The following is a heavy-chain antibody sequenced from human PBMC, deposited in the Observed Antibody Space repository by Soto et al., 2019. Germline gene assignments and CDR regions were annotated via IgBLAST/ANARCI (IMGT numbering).Heavy chain of an antibody. CDR1: GGSFSGYY. Sequence: QVQLQQWGAGLLKPSETLSLTCAVYGGSFSGYYWSWIRQPPGKGLEWIGEINHSGSTNYNPSLKSRVTISVDTSKNQFSLKLSSVTAADTAVYYCAPVVVAATKNWFDPWGQGTLVTVSS. CDR2: INHSGST. CDR3: APVVVAATKNWFDP. D-gene: IGHD2-15*01. V-gene: IGHV4-34*01. J-gene: IGHJ5*02.